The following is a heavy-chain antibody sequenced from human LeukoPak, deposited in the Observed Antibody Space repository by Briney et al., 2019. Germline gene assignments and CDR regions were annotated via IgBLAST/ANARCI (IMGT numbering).Heavy chain of an antibody. CDR2: VNPVSGGT. J-gene: IGHJ6*02. Sequence: ASVKVSCKASGYTFADYYMHWVRQAPGQGLEWTGWVNPVSGGTYYAQRFLGRVTMTRDSSISTVYMELSRLQSDDTAVYHCASLGATTLSYFGMDVWGQGTTVTVSS. V-gene: IGHV1-2*02. D-gene: IGHD1-26*01. CDR1: GYTFADYY. CDR3: ASLGATTLSYFGMDV.